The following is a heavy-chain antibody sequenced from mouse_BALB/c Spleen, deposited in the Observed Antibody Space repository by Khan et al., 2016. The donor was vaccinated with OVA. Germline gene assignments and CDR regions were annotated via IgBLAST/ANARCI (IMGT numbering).Heavy chain of an antibody. D-gene: IGHD2-14*01. CDR1: GYIFTNYG. J-gene: IGHJ3*01. V-gene: IGHV9-3*02. CDR3: AGGYDRYGSWFAY. Sequence: QIQLVQSGPELKKPGETVKISCKASGYIFTNYGMNWVKQAPGKGLKWMGWINTNTGEPTFAEEFKERFAFSLETSANNAYLQINSLKTEDTASYFYAGGYDRYGSWFAYWGQGTLVTVSA. CDR2: INTNTGEP.